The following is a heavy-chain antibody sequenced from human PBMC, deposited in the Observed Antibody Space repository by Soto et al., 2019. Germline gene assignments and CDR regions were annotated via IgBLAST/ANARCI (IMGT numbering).Heavy chain of an antibody. Sequence: SVKVSCKASGGTFSSYTISWVRQAPGQGLEWMGRIIPILGIANYAQKFQGRVTITADKSTSTAYMELSSLRSEDTAVYYCARDPHYDILTVRQIYYGMDVWGKGTTVTVAS. D-gene: IGHD3-9*01. CDR3: ARDPHYDILTVRQIYYGMDV. CDR2: IIPILGIA. J-gene: IGHJ6*04. V-gene: IGHV1-69*04. CDR1: GGTFSSYT.